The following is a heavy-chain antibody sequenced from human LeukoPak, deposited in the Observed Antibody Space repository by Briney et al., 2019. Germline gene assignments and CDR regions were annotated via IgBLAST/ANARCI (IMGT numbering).Heavy chain of an antibody. J-gene: IGHJ4*02. Sequence: PGGSLRLSCAASGFTVSSNYMSWVRQAPGKGLEWVSVIYSGGSTYYADSVKSRFTISRDNSKNTLYLQMNSLRAEDTAVYYCASPDCSGGSCYVARYWGQGTLVTVSS. V-gene: IGHV3-66*01. CDR1: GFTVSSNY. CDR2: IYSGGST. D-gene: IGHD2-15*01. CDR3: ASPDCSGGSCYVARY.